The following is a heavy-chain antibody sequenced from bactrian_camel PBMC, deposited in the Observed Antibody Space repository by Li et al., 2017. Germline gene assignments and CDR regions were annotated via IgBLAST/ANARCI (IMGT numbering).Heavy chain of an antibody. Sequence: HVQLVESGGGSVQPGGSLRLSCGASGHTYSSNCMGWFRQAPGKEREGVAAINASGGRTAYRNSVKGRFTISQDNAKNTLYLQMISLNSEDTAMYYCAAAARLFGGTCLDVRSVDYWGQGTQVTVS. CDR1: GHTYSSNC. J-gene: IGHJ4*01. CDR2: INASGGRT. D-gene: IGHD7*01. CDR3: AAAARLFGGTCLDVRSVDY. V-gene: IGHV3S54*01.